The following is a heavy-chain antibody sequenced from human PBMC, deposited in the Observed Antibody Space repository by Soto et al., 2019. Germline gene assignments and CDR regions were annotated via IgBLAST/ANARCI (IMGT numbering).Heavy chain of an antibody. CDR3: AKDGAPRYCSCISCHPAGAY. D-gene: IGHD2-15*01. CDR2: ISYDGSHK. CDR1: GFTFSNYG. J-gene: IGHJ4*02. V-gene: IGHV3-30*18. Sequence: ESGGGVVQPGRSLRLSCAGSGFTFSNYGLHWVRQAPGKGLEWVAVISYDGSHKYYADSVKGRFTISRDNSNNMLYLQMDSLRAEDTAVYYCAKDGAPRYCSCISCHPAGAYWGQGTLVTVSS.